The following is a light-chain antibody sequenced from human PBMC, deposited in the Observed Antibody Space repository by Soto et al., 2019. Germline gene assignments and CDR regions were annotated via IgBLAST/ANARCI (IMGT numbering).Light chain of an antibody. CDR3: SSYTSSYTYV. CDR1: SSDVGGYNF. V-gene: IGLV2-14*03. CDR2: DVS. J-gene: IGLJ1*01. Sequence: QSDLTQPASVSGSPGQSVTISCAGTSSDVGGYNFVSWYQQHPGKAPQLMIYDVSSRPSGVSNRFSGSKSGNTASLTISGLQAEDEADYYCSSYTSSYTYVFGNGTKVTVL.